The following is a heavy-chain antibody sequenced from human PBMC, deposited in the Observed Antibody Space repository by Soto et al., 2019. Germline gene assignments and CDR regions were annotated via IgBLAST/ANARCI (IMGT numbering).Heavy chain of an antibody. D-gene: IGHD3-22*01. CDR1: GGSISSGGYS. V-gene: IGHV4-30-2*01. CDR2: IYQSGST. Sequence: SETLSLTCAVSGGSISSGGYSWTWIRQPPGKGLEWIGYIYQSGSTYYNPSLKSRVTISVDRSTNQFSLKLTSVTAADTAVYYCAARLSHYYDSSGYFDYWGQGTLVTVSS. J-gene: IGHJ4*02. CDR3: AARLSHYYDSSGYFDY.